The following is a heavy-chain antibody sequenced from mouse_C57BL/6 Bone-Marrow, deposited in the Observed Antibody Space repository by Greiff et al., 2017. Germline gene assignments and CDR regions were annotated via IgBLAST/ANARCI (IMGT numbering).Heavy chain of an antibody. V-gene: IGHV1-84*01. CDR3: ARGGAAQATRYAMDY. Sequence: LVESGPELVKPGASVKISCKASGYTFTDYYINWVKQRPGQGLEWIGWIYPGSGNTKYNEKFKGKATLTVDTSSSTAYMQLSSLTSEDSAVYFCARGGAAQATRYAMDYWGQGTSVTVSS. CDR2: IYPGSGNT. D-gene: IGHD3-2*02. J-gene: IGHJ4*01. CDR1: GYTFTDYY.